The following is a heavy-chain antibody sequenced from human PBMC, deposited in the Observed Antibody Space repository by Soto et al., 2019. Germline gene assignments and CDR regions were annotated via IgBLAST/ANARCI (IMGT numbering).Heavy chain of an antibody. CDR1: GYTLTELS. V-gene: IGHV1-24*01. CDR2: FDPEDGET. CDR3: ATHTPYYDFWSGYYGNSNYYYYYGMDV. D-gene: IGHD3-3*01. J-gene: IGHJ6*02. Sequence: ASVKVSCKVSGYTLTELSMHWVRQAPGKGLEWMGGFDPEDGETIYAQKFQGRVTMTEDTSTDTAYMELSSLRSEDTAVYYCATHTPYYDFWSGYYGNSNYYYYYGMDVWGQGTTVT.